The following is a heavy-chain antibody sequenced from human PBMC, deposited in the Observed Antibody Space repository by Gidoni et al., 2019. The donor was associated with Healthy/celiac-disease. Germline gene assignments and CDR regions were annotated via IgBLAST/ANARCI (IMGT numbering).Heavy chain of an antibody. V-gene: IGHV4-34*01. CDR1: GGSFSGYY. D-gene: IGHD2-8*01. CDR2: SNHSGGT. J-gene: IGHJ6*02. CDR3: ARDKRVMVYAIRYYYGMDV. Sequence: QVQLQQWGAGLLKLSETLSLTCAVYGGSFSGYYWSWIRQPPGKGLEWIGESNHSGGTNSNPSLKSRVTISVDTSKNQFSLKLSSVTAADTAVYYCARDKRVMVYAIRYYYGMDVWGQGTTVTVSS.